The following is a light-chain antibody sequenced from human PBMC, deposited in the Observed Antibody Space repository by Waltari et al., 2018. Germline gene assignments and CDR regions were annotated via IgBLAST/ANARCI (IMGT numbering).Light chain of an antibody. V-gene: IGKV3-20*01. CDR2: HAS. CDR3: QKYESLPAT. Sequence: EIVLTQSPGTLSLSPGERATLSCRASQSVGRYLVWYQQKPGQAPRLLIDHASIRATGIPDRFSGSGSGTDFSLTISRLEPEDFAVYYCQKYESLPATFGQGTKVEI. J-gene: IGKJ1*01. CDR1: QSVGRY.